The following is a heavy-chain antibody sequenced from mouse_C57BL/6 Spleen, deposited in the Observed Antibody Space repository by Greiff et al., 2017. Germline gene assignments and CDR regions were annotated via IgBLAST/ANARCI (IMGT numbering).Heavy chain of an antibody. V-gene: IGHV1-20*01. CDR2: INPYNGDT. J-gene: IGHJ2*01. CDR3: ARDGNYYVDY. CDR1: GYSFTSYF. D-gene: IGHD2-1*01. Sequence: EVQLQQSGPELVQPGDSVKISCKASGYSFTSYFMNWVMQSHGKSLEWIGRINPYNGDTFYNQKFKGKATLTVDKSSSTAHMELRSLTSEDSAVYYCARDGNYYVDYWGQGTTLTVAS.